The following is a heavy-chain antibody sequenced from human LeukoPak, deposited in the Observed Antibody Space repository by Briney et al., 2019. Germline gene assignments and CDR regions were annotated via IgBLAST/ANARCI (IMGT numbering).Heavy chain of an antibody. CDR1: GFTVSSNY. V-gene: IGHV3-66*01. CDR2: IYSGGST. D-gene: IGHD3-22*01. J-gene: IGHJ4*02. Sequence: GSLRLSCAASGFTVSSNYMSWVRQAPGQGLEWVSVIYSGGSTYYADSVKGRFTISRDNSKNTLYLQMNSLRAEDTAVYYCARDKQDYDSSGYYDYWGQGTLVTVSS. CDR3: ARDKQDYDSSGYYDY.